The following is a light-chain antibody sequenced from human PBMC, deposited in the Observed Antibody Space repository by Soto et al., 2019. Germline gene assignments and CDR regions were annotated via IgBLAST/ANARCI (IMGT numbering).Light chain of an antibody. V-gene: IGKV3-20*01. CDR3: QQYGSLLT. CDR1: QSVSSSY. Sequence: EIVLTQSPGTLSLSPGERATLSCRASQSVSSSYLAWYQQKPGQAPRLLIYGASSRATGIPDRFSGSGSGTDFTLTISRLEPEDFAVYYCQQYGSLLTFGGGTKVAIK. J-gene: IGKJ4*01. CDR2: GAS.